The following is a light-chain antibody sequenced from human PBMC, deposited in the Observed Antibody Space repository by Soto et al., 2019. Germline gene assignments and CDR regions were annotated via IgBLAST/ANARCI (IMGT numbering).Light chain of an antibody. J-gene: IGKJ1*01. V-gene: IGKV3-20*01. CDR1: ETVTINY. CDR3: QQYGRSRT. Sequence: DIVLTQAPGTLSSSPGERAKLSCRASETVTINYLAWYQQKRGQAPRLLIYGASRRATGIPDRFSGSGSGTDFTLTITRLEPEDFAVYYCQQYGRSRTFGQGTKVDI. CDR2: GAS.